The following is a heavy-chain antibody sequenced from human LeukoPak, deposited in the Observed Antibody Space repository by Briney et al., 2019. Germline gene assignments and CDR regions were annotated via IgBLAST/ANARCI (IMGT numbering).Heavy chain of an antibody. Sequence: GGSLRLSCAASGFTFSNYGMHWVRQAPGEGLEWVAIIWYDGSNKYYADSVKGRFTISRDNSKNTLYLQMNSLRVEDTAVYYCATWRGSGSYGGYFDYWGQGTLVTVSS. D-gene: IGHD3-10*01. CDR3: ATWRGSGSYGGYFDY. CDR2: IWYDGSNK. CDR1: GFTFSNYG. J-gene: IGHJ4*02. V-gene: IGHV3-33*01.